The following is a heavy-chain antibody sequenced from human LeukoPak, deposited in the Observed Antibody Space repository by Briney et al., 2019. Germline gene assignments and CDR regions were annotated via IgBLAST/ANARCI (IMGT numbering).Heavy chain of an antibody. Sequence: PSQTLSLTCTVSGGSTSSDSYSWNWIRQPAGKGLEWIGRIYASGSTDYNPSLMSRVTISVDTSKNQFSLKVSSVTAADTAVYYCARSMVATTWFDPWGQGTLVTVSS. CDR3: ARSMVATTWFDP. D-gene: IGHD5-12*01. CDR1: GGSTSSDSYS. J-gene: IGHJ5*02. V-gene: IGHV4-61*02. CDR2: IYASGST.